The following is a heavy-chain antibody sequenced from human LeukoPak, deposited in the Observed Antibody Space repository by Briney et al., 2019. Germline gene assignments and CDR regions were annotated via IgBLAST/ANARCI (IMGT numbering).Heavy chain of an antibody. CDR3: ARVEDIVVVVAALGPNWFDP. CDR1: GYTFTGYY. Sequence: ASVKVSCKASGYTFTGYYMHWVRQAPGQGLEWMGWINPNSGGTNYAQKLQGRVTMTTDTSTSTAYMELRSLRSDDTAVYYCARVEDIVVVVAALGPNWFDPWGQGTLVTVSS. J-gene: IGHJ5*02. D-gene: IGHD2-15*01. CDR2: INPNSGGT. V-gene: IGHV1-2*02.